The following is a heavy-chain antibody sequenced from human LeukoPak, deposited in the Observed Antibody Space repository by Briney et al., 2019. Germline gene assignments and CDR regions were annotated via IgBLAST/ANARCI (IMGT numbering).Heavy chain of an antibody. Sequence: PSEALSLTCAVYGGSFSGYYWSWIRQPPGKGLEWIGEINHSGSTNYNPSLKSRVTISVDTSKNQFSLKLSSVTAADTAVYYCAREIIRNDEGAFDIWGQGTMVTVSS. CDR2: INHSGST. CDR3: AREIIRNDEGAFDI. V-gene: IGHV4-34*01. J-gene: IGHJ3*02. D-gene: IGHD1-1*01. CDR1: GGSFSGYY.